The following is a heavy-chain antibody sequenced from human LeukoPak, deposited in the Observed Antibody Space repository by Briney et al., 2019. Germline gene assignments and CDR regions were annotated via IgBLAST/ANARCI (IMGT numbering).Heavy chain of an antibody. J-gene: IGHJ4*02. Sequence: TSETLSLTCTLSGGSLSSSTYYWAWIRQPPGKGLEWIGYIYYSGSSYYNPSLKSRVTISVDSSQNHFSLKLSSVTAADTATYYCAKPGRIAVAGQFDYWGQGTLVAVSS. CDR1: GGSLSSSTYY. CDR3: AKPGRIAVAGQFDY. V-gene: IGHV4-39*02. CDR2: IYYSGSS. D-gene: IGHD6-19*01.